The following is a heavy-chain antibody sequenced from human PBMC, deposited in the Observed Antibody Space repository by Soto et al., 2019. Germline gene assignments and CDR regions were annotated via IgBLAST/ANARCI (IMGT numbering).Heavy chain of an antibody. CDR1: GGSFSGYY. D-gene: IGHD3-9*01. Sequence: QVQLQQWGAGPLRPLETLSLTCGVSGGSFSGYYWAWIRQSPGKGLEWIGEINDRGSINYNPSPKSGVSISVDTSKNHYSLNLRSVTAADTAVYYCARESHDILTGPPWVWYFDLWGRGTLVTVSS. CDR2: INDRGSI. J-gene: IGHJ2*01. CDR3: ARESHDILTGPPWVWYFDL. V-gene: IGHV4-34*01.